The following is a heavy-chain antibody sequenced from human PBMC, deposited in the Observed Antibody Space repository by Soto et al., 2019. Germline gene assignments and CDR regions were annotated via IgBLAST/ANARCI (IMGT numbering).Heavy chain of an antibody. CDR3: AGSSGWENDAFDI. CDR1: GDSVSSNSAA. CDR2: TYYRSKWYN. D-gene: IGHD6-19*01. J-gene: IGHJ3*02. Sequence: PSQTLSLTCAISGDSVSSNSAAWNWIRQSPSTGLEWLGRTYYRSKWYNDYAVSVKSRITINPDTSKNQVSLQLNSVTPEDTAVYYCAGSSGWENDAFDIWGQGTMVTVSS. V-gene: IGHV6-1*01.